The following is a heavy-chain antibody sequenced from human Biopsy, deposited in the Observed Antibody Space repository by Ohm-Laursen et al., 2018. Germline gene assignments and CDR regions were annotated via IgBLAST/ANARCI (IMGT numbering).Heavy chain of an antibody. Sequence: SSVKVSCKVFGGTFINYAISWVRQAPGQGLEWMGGIIPMFGTANYAQMFQGRVTISADESTSTSYMELSSLTTEDTAIYYCARGPHSGSHSCFDYWGRGTLVTVSS. J-gene: IGHJ4*02. CDR1: GGTFINYA. CDR3: ARGPHSGSHSCFDY. V-gene: IGHV1-69*01. CDR2: IIPMFGTA. D-gene: IGHD1-26*01.